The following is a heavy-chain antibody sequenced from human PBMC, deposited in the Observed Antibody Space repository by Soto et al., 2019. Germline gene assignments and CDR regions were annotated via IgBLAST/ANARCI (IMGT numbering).Heavy chain of an antibody. CDR1: GGSISSSNW. CDR3: ARVSGIYYYGMDV. D-gene: IGHD3-10*01. J-gene: IGHJ6*02. V-gene: IGHV4-4*02. Sequence: PSETLSLTCAVSGGSISSSNWWSWVRQPPGKGLEWIGENYHSGSTNYNPSLKSRVTISVDTSKNQFSLKLSSVTAADTAVYYCARVSGIYYYGMDVWGQGTTVTVSS. CDR2: NYHSGST.